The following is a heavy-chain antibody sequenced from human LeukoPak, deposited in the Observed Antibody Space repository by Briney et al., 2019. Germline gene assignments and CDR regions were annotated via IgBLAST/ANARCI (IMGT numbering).Heavy chain of an antibody. D-gene: IGHD5/OR15-5a*01. CDR1: AGSISTYY. CDR2: ISYTGNT. J-gene: IGHJ2*01. CDR3: ARVQKSTRSFWYFDL. V-gene: IGHV4-59*01. Sequence: SETLSLTCTLSAGSISTYYWGWLRPPPGKGPEWIGYISYTGNTNYSPSLKTRVIISVDTSNNQFSLRLNSVTSADTAVYYCARVQKSTRSFWYFDLWGRGTLVAVSS.